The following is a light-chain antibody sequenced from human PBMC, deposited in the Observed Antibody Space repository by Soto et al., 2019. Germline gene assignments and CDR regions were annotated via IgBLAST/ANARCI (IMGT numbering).Light chain of an antibody. CDR3: QQYGGSPGT. CDR1: QSVGSSY. V-gene: IGKV3-20*01. Sequence: ESVLTQSPGTLSLSPGERATLSCRASQSVGSSYLAWYQQKPGQAPRLLIFGASSRAAGIPDRFSSSGSGTDFTLTISRLEPEDFAVYYCQQYGGSPGTFGQGTKVEIK. J-gene: IGKJ1*01. CDR2: GAS.